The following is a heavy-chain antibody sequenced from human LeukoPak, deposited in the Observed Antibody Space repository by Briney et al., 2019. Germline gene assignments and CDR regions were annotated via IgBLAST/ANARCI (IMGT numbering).Heavy chain of an antibody. CDR1: GGSVSSYY. V-gene: IGHV4-59*02. Sequence: SETLSLTCTVPGGSVSSYYWSWIRQPPGKGLEWIGFIYYSGSTNYNPSLKSRVTISVDTSKNQFSLKLNSVTAADTAVYYCARGRPYYYDSTTPVYWGQGTLVTVSS. D-gene: IGHD3-22*01. J-gene: IGHJ4*02. CDR3: ARGRPYYYDSTTPVY. CDR2: IYYSGST.